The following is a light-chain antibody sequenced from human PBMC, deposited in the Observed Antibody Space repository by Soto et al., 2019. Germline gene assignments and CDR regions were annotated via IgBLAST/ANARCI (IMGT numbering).Light chain of an antibody. CDR2: EVS. J-gene: IGLJ1*01. CDR1: NSDVGGYNY. Sequence: QPVLTQPASVSGSPGQSITISCTGTNSDVGGYNYVSWYQQHPDTVPKLIIFEVSNRPSGVSPRFSGSKSGNTASLTISGLQAEDEADYYCRSYTSTNSRVFGTGTKLTVL. CDR3: RSYTSTNSRV. V-gene: IGLV2-14*01.